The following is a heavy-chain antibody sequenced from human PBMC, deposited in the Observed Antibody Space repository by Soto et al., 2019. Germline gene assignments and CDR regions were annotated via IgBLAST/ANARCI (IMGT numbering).Heavy chain of an antibody. CDR1: GFTFSSYA. Sequence: VSLRLSCAASGFTFSSYAMSWVRQAPGKGREWVSAISGSGGSTYYADSVKGRFTISRDNSKNTLYLQMNSLRAEDTAVYYCAKDITIIAAAGLGPDYWGQGTLVTVSS. CDR2: ISGSGGST. J-gene: IGHJ4*02. D-gene: IGHD6-13*01. V-gene: IGHV3-23*01. CDR3: AKDITIIAAAGLGPDY.